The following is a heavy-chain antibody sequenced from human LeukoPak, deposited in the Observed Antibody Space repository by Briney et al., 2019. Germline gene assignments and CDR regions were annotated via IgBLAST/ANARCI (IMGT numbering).Heavy chain of an antibody. J-gene: IGHJ4*02. D-gene: IGHD4-17*01. CDR2: IYHSGST. CDR3: ARLPTQWATVTGIDF. Sequence: SETLSLTCTVSGGSISSGGYYWSWIRQPPGKGLEWIGYIYHSGSTYYNPSLKSRVTISVDRSKNQFSLKLSSVTAADTAVYYCARLPTQWATVTGIDFWGQGTLVTVSS. V-gene: IGHV4-30-2*01. CDR1: GGSISSGGYY.